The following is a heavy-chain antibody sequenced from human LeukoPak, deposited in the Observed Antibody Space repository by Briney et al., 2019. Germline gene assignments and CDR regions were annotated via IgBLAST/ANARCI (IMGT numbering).Heavy chain of an antibody. Sequence: GESLKISCKGSGYSFTSYWISWVRQMPGKGLEWMGRIDPSDSYTNYSLSFQGHVTISADKSISTAYLQWSSLKASDTAMYYCARHAKLDYSNYFFDYWGQGTLVTVSS. J-gene: IGHJ4*02. CDR3: ARHAKLDYSNYFFDY. D-gene: IGHD4-11*01. CDR1: GYSFTSYW. CDR2: IDPSDSYT. V-gene: IGHV5-10-1*01.